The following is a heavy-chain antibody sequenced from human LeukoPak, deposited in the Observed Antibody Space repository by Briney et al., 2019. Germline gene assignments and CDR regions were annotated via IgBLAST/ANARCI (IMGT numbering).Heavy chain of an antibody. CDR2: TYYRSKWCN. Sequence: SQTLSLTCAISGDSVSSNSAAWNWIRQSPSRGLEWLGRTYYRSKWCNDYAVSVKSRITINPDTSKNQFSLQLNSVTPEDTAVYYCARVGAGYSSSWFYNWFDPWGQGTLVTVSS. V-gene: IGHV6-1*01. J-gene: IGHJ5*02. CDR3: ARVGAGYSSSWFYNWFDP. CDR1: GDSVSSNSAA. D-gene: IGHD6-13*01.